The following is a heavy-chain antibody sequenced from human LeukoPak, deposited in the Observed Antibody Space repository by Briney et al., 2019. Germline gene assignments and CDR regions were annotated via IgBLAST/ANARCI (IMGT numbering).Heavy chain of an antibody. CDR1: GYTFTSYY. D-gene: IGHD3-10*01. V-gene: IGHV1-46*01. CDR3: ARDPSGGLDY. CDR2: INPSGGST. J-gene: IGHJ4*02. Sequence: ASVKVSCKASGYTFTSYYMHWVRQAPGQGLEWMGIINPSGGSTSYAQKFQGRVTMTRDTSISTAYMELSRLRSDDTAVYYCARDPSGGLDYWGQGTLVTVSS.